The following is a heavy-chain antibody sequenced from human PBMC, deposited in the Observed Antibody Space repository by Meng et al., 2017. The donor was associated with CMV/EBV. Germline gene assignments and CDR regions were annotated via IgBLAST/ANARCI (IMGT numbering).Heavy chain of an antibody. CDR2: ISDYNGKT. D-gene: IGHD6-19*01. Sequence: GYTCTSYGISWVRQDPGQGLEWMGWISDYNGKTNYAQKLKGRVTMTTDTTTRTDSTKMKSLRSDDTVMYYYTGVGAVAGTGSGQLDYWGQGTLVTVSS. J-gene: IGHJ4*02. CDR3: TGVGAVAGTGSGQLDY. V-gene: IGHV1-18*01. CDR1: GYTCTSYG.